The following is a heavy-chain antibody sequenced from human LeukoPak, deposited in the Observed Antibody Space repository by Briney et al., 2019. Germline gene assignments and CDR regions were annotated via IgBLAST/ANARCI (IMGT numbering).Heavy chain of an antibody. D-gene: IGHD3-22*01. J-gene: IGHJ6*01. V-gene: IGHV4-38-2*02. CDR3: ASAPRGESDAASGFYGVDG. CDR2: INHSGST. CDR1: GYSISSGYY. Sequence: SETLSLTCTVSGYSISSGYYWGWIRQPPGKGLEWIGSINHSGSTYYNPSLKSRVTISVDTTKNQFSLKLSSVTAADTAVYYCASAPRGESDAASGFYGVDGWGQGSTVIVSS.